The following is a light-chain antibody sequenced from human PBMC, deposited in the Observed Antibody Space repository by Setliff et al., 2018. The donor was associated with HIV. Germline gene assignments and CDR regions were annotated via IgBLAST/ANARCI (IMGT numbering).Light chain of an antibody. V-gene: IGLV2-14*01. CDR3: NSYTSSSTLYV. CDR1: SSDVGGYNY. Sequence: QSALPQPRSVSGSPGQSVTISCTGTSSDVGGYNYVSWYQQHPGKAPKLMIYDVSNRPSGVSNRFSGSKSGNTASLTISGLQAEDEADYFCNSYTSSSTLYVFGTGTKVTVL. CDR2: DVS. J-gene: IGLJ1*01.